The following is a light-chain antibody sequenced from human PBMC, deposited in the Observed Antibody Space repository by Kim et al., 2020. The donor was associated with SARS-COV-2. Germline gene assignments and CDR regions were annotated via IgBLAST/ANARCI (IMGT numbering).Light chain of an antibody. CDR1: SLRSNY. V-gene: IGLV3-19*01. CDR3: NSRDSSGNHLV. CDR2: TNN. Sequence: GQTVRITCKGDSLRSNYASWYQQKPGQAPVLVMYTNNNRPSGIPDRFSGSSSGNTASLTITGAQAEDEGDYYCNSRDSSGNHLVFGGGTQLTVL. J-gene: IGLJ2*01.